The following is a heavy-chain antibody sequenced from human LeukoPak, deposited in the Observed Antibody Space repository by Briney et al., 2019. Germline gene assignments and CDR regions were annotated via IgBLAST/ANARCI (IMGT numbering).Heavy chain of an antibody. J-gene: IGHJ4*02. CDR1: GGSFSGYY. Sequence: SETLSLTCAVYGGSFSGYYWSWIRQPPGKGLEWIGEINHSGYTNYNPSLKSRLTISVDTSKKQFSLHLRSATAADTAVYYCARSWGTTGPPPNYWGQGALVTVSS. CDR2: INHSGYT. V-gene: IGHV4-34*01. CDR3: ARSWGTTGPPPNY. D-gene: IGHD3-16*01.